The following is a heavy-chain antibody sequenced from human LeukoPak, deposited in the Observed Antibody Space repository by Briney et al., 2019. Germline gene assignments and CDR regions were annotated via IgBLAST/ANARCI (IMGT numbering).Heavy chain of an antibody. V-gene: IGHV4-39*07. CDR1: GGSISSGSYL. Sequence: SETLSLTCTVSGGSISSGSYLWGCIRQSPGKGLEWIGSISYSGSTYYNPSLKGRVTVSVDTSKNQFSPKVTSVTAADTAVYYCARWVGNRNWFDPWGQGTLVTVSS. D-gene: IGHD1-26*01. J-gene: IGHJ5*02. CDR2: ISYSGST. CDR3: ARWVGNRNWFDP.